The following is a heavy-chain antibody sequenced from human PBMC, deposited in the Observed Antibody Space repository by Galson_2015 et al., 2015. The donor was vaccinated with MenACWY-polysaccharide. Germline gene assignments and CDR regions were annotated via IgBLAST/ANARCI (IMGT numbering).Heavy chain of an antibody. CDR1: GFTFTDYY. Sequence: SLRLSCAAPGFTFTDYYMSWIRQAPGKGLEWVSYISSSGRTIYYADSVKGRFTLSRDNAKNSLYLQMNSLRAEDTAVYYCAREAVVGAFDIWGQGTMVTVSS. D-gene: IGHD4-23*01. V-gene: IGHV3-11*01. CDR2: ISSSGRTI. J-gene: IGHJ3*02. CDR3: AREAVVGAFDI.